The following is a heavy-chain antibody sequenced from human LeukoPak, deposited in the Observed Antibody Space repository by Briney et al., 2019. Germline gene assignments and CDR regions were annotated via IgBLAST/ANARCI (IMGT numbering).Heavy chain of an antibody. Sequence: PGTSLRLSCAASGFTFSNYGMQWVRQAPGKGLEWVAVVSYEGSTSYYADSVKGRFTISRDNSKSTLILQMNGLRSEDTAVYYCVKEGFGNYYSAYFDYWGQGTLVTVS. J-gene: IGHJ4*02. CDR1: GFTFSNYG. CDR3: VKEGFGNYYSAYFDY. D-gene: IGHD1-26*01. V-gene: IGHV3-30*18. CDR2: VSYEGSTS.